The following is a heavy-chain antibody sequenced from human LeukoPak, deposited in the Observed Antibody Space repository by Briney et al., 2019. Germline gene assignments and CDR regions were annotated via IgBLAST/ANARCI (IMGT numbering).Heavy chain of an antibody. J-gene: IGHJ6*02. Sequence: GESLKISCKGSEYSFTSYWIGWVRQMPGKGLEWMGIIYPGDSDTRYSPSFQGQVTISADKSISTAYLQWSSLKASDTAMYYCARPSDDYVWGSTQAYGMDVWGQGTTVTVSS. CDR2: IYPGDSDT. D-gene: IGHD3-16*01. CDR1: EYSFTSYW. V-gene: IGHV5-51*01. CDR3: ARPSDDYVWGSTQAYGMDV.